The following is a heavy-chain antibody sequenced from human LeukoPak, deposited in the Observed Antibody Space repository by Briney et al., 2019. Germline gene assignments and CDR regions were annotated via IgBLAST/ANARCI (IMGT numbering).Heavy chain of an antibody. D-gene: IGHD2-2*01. Sequence: GGSLRLSCAASGFTFSSYSMTWVRQAPGKGLEWVSYISSSSSTIYYADSVKGRFTISRDNAKNSLYLQMNSLRAEDTALYYCAKDLLRSSNGMDVWGQGTTVTVSS. J-gene: IGHJ6*02. CDR1: GFTFSSYS. CDR2: ISSSSSTI. CDR3: AKDLLRSSNGMDV. V-gene: IGHV3-48*01.